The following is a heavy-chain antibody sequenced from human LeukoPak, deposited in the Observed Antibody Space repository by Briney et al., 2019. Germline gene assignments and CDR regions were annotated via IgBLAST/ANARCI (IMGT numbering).Heavy chain of an antibody. J-gene: IGHJ4*02. CDR3: AKSQSGWYSFDY. D-gene: IGHD6-19*01. Sequence: GGSLRLSCAASGFTLSNYVVIWVRQAPGKGLEWVSAIRGSGGSTKYAVSVKGLLTISGDNSKNTLYLQMNSLRAEDTAVYYCAKSQSGWYSFDYWGQGTLVTVSS. V-gene: IGHV3-23*01. CDR1: GFTLSNYV. CDR2: IRGSGGST.